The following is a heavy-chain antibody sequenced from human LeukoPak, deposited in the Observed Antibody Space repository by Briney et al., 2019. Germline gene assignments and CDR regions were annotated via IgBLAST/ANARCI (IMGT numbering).Heavy chain of an antibody. V-gene: IGHV1-46*01. J-gene: IGHJ6*03. CDR2: INPSGGST. CDR3: ARELDSSSWPFYYYYYMDV. D-gene: IGHD6-13*01. Sequence: ASVKVSCKASGYTFTSYYMHWVRQAPGQGLEWMGIINPSGGSTSYAQKFQGRVTMTRDMSTSTDYMELSSLRSEDTAVYYCARELDSSSWPFYYYYYMDVWGKGTTVTVSS. CDR1: GYTFTSYY.